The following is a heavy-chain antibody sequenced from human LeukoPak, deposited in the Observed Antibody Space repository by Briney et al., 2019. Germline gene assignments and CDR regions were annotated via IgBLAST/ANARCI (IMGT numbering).Heavy chain of an antibody. CDR3: ARGGLYCSSTSCPSSEY. D-gene: IGHD2-2*01. CDR2: INPSGGST. J-gene: IGHJ4*02. V-gene: IGHV1-46*01. CDR1: GDTFSNYA. Sequence: ASVKVSCKTSGDTFSNYAITWVRQAPGQGLEWMGVINPSGGSTSYAQKFRGRVTMTRDPSTSTVYMELSSLRSEDTAVYYCARGGLYCSSTSCPSSEYWGQGTLVTVSS.